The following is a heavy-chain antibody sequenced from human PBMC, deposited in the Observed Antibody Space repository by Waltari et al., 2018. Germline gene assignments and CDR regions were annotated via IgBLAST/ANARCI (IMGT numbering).Heavy chain of an antibody. Sequence: QVQLVQSGAEVKKPGSSVKVSCKASGGTFSSYAISWVRQAPGQGLEWMGGIIPIFGTANYAQKFQGRFTITADKSTSTAYRELSSLRSEDTAVYYCATTFGGYYDILTGYYNDAFDIWGQGTMVTVSS. D-gene: IGHD3-9*01. CDR1: GGTFSSYA. V-gene: IGHV1-69*14. CDR3: ATTFGGYYDILTGYYNDAFDI. J-gene: IGHJ3*02. CDR2: IIPIFGTA.